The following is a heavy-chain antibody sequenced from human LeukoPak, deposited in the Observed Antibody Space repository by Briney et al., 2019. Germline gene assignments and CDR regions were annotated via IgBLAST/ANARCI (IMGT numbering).Heavy chain of an antibody. J-gene: IGHJ4*02. CDR1: GGSIRGYY. V-gene: IGHV3-11*04. D-gene: IGHD3-10*01. CDR2: ISSSGSTI. CDR3: ARAVLPYYGSGSYYLDY. Sequence: LSLTCNVSGGSIRGYYWSWIRQPPGKGLEWVSYISSSGSTIYYADSVKGRFTISRDNAKNSLYLQMNSLRAEDTAVYYCARAVLPYYGSGSYYLDYWGQGTLVTVSS.